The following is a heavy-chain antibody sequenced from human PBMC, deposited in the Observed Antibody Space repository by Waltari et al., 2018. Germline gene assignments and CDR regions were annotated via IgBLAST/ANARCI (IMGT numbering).Heavy chain of an antibody. Sequence: QVQLVQSGAEVKKPGASVKGSCKASGYDFTLSGIHWVRHTHGQSLEWMGWIHPGNGNTQYSQKFQDRVTIPRDTSASTPYMELSSLRSEDTAVYYCARAWRLDFYCGRHVTLVSVSS. V-gene: IGHV1-3*01. J-gene: IGHJ4*01. CDR2: IHPGNGNT. CDR3: ARAWRLDFYC. CDR1: GYDFTLSG. D-gene: IGHD3-22*01.